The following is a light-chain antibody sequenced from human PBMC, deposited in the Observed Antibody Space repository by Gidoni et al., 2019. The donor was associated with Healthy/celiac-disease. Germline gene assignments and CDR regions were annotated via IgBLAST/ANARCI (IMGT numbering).Light chain of an antibody. CDR2: EVS. CDR3: SSYAGSNTSYV. Sequence: QSALTQPPSAPGSPGQSVTISCTGTSSDVGGYNYVSWYQQHPGKAPKLMIYEVSKRPSGVPDRFSGSKSGNTASLTVSGLQAEDEADYYCSSYAGSNTSYVFGTGTKVTGL. J-gene: IGLJ1*01. CDR1: SSDVGGYNY. V-gene: IGLV2-8*01.